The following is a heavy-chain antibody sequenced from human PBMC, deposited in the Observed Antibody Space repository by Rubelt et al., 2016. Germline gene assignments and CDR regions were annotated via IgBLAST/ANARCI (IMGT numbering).Heavy chain of an antibody. J-gene: IGHJ6*02. V-gene: IGHV1-69*04. CDR3: ASSLPNLFVIAARDYYYYYGMDV. D-gene: IGHD6-6*01. Sequence: QVQLVQSGAEVKKPGSSVKVSCKASGGTFSSYAISWVRQAPGQGLEWMGRIIPILGIANYAQKFQGRVTITADKSTSTAYMAPSGLRSEDSAVYYGASSLPNLFVIAARDYYYYYGMDVWGQGTTVTVSS. CDR2: IIPILGIA. CDR1: GGTFSSYA.